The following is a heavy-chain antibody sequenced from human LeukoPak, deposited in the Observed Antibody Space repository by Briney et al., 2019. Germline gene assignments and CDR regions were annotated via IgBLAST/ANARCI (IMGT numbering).Heavy chain of an antibody. D-gene: IGHD3-22*01. V-gene: IGHV3-23*01. J-gene: IGHJ4*02. Sequence: PGGSLRLSCAASGFTFNNYAMNWVRQAPGKGLEWVSGISDSGGGTFYADSVKGRFTISRDNSKNTLYLQMNSLRAEDTAVYYCAKDVEPTSGYYRVAFDYWGQGTLVTVSS. CDR2: ISDSGGGT. CDR1: GFTFNNYA. CDR3: AKDVEPTSGYYRVAFDY.